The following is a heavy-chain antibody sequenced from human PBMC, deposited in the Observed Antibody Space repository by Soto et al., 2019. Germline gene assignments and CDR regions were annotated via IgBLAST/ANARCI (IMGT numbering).Heavy chain of an antibody. J-gene: IGHJ4*02. V-gene: IGHV3-7*03. D-gene: IGHD5-18*01. CDR2: IKQDGSEK. CDR3: ARGRRDTAMVTCYFDY. Sequence: WWSLRLSCSASVFTLSSYAMSWFRQAPGKGLEWVANIKQDGSEKYYVDSVKGRFTISRDNAKNSLYLQMNSLRAEDTAVYYCARGRRDTAMVTCYFDYWGQGTLVTVSS. CDR1: VFTLSSYA.